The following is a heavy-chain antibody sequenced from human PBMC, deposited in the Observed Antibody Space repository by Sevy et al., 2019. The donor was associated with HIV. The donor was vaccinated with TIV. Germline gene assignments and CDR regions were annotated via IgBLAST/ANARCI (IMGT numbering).Heavy chain of an antibody. CDR3: AATYYYDSSGYRNLDAFDI. V-gene: IGHV1-69*13. CDR2: IIPIFGTA. Sequence: ASVKVSCKASGGTFSSYAISWVRQAPGQGLEWMGGIIPIFGTANYAQKFQGRVTITADESTSTAYMELSSLRSEDTAVYYCAATYYYDSSGYRNLDAFDIWGQGTMVTVSS. CDR1: GGTFSSYA. J-gene: IGHJ3*02. D-gene: IGHD3-22*01.